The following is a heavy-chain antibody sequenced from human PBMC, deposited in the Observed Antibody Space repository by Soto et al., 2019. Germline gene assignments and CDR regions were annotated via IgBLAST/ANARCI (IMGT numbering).Heavy chain of an antibody. D-gene: IGHD4-17*01. CDR3: ARSEPPTSDYGDHAFGYSYYYGMDV. Sequence: SETLSLTCTVSGGSISSSSYYWGWIRQPPGKGLEWIGSIYYSGSTYYNPSLKSRVTISVDTSKNQFSLKLSSVTAADTAVYYCARSEPPTSDYGDHAFGYSYYYGMDVWGQGTPVTVPS. CDR1: GGSISSSSYY. J-gene: IGHJ6*02. V-gene: IGHV4-39*01. CDR2: IYYSGST.